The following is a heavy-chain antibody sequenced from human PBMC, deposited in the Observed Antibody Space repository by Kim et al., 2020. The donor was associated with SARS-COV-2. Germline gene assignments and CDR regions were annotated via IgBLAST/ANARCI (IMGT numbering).Heavy chain of an antibody. CDR1: GGSFSGYY. D-gene: IGHD3-10*01. Sequence: SETLSLTCAVYGGSFSGYYWSWIRQPPGKGLEWIGEINHSGSTNYNPSLKSRVTISVDTSKNQFSLKLSSVTAADTAVYYCARGALWFGDLWWPRTRYYFDYWGQGTLVTVSS. CDR3: ARGALWFGDLWWPRTRYYFDY. J-gene: IGHJ4*02. V-gene: IGHV4-34*01. CDR2: INHSGST.